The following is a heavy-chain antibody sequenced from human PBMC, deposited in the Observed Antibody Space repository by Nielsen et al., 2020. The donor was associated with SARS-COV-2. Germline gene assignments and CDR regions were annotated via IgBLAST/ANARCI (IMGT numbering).Heavy chain of an antibody. CDR1: GFSFRDYY. Sequence: GESLKISCAASGFSFRDYYISWIRQAPGKGLEWLSFISASGTIIQYAAAVEGRFTISRDTAKNSVSLQMNSLRVDDTAVYYCATHFVLGWLDPWGQGTLVAVSS. CDR3: ATHFVLGWLDP. CDR2: ISASGTII. D-gene: IGHD2-21*01. J-gene: IGHJ5*01. V-gene: IGHV3-11*01.